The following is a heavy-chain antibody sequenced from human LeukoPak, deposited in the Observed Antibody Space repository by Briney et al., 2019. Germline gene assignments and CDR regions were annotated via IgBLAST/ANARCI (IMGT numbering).Heavy chain of an antibody. CDR1: GDSVSSSRYY. Sequence: PSETLSLTCTVSGDSVSSSRYYWGWIRQPPGKGLEWIGSVSYSGTNYNNLSLKSRVTISVDTSKNQFSVKLTSVTAADTAMYYCASLGTLRSWGQGILVTVSS. CDR3: ASLGTLRS. CDR2: VSYSGTN. D-gene: IGHD7-27*01. V-gene: IGHV4-39*01. J-gene: IGHJ5*02.